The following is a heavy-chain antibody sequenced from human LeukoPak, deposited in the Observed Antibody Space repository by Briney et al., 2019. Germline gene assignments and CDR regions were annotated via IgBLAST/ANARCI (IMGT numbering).Heavy chain of an antibody. J-gene: IGHJ3*02. D-gene: IGHD1-14*01. CDR2: ISSGNSNI. CDR3: AKPARTDAFDI. CDR1: GFTFSSYT. Sequence: GGSLRLSCAASGFTFSSYTMNWVRQAPGKGLEWVSYISSGNSNIYYADSVKGRFTISRDNAKNSLYLHMNSLRAEDTAVYYCAKPARTDAFDIWGQGTMITVSS. V-gene: IGHV3-48*01.